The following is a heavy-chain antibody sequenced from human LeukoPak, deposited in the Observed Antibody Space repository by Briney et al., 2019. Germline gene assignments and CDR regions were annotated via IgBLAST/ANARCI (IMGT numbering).Heavy chain of an antibody. J-gene: IGHJ4*02. V-gene: IGHV3-23*01. CDR1: GFTFSSYA. D-gene: IGHD3-22*01. CDR3: AKTVVGY. Sequence: GGSLRLSCAASGFTFSSYAMNWVRQAPGKGLEWVSGISGSGGSTYYADSVKGRFTISRDNSKNTVHLQMNSLRADDTAIYYCAKTVVGYWGQGTLVTVFS. CDR2: ISGSGGST.